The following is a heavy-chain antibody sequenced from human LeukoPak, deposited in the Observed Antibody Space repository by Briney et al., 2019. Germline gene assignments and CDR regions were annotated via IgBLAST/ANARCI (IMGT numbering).Heavy chain of an antibody. Sequence: ASVKVSCKASGYTFTSYYMHWVRQAPGQGLEWMGIINPSGGSTSYAQKFQGRVTMTRDTSTSTVYMELSSLRSEDTAVYYCARGYNYDILTGYSIPFDYWGQGTLVTVSS. CDR3: ARGYNYDILTGYSIPFDY. D-gene: IGHD3-9*01. V-gene: IGHV1-46*01. CDR1: GYTFTSYY. CDR2: INPSGGST. J-gene: IGHJ4*01.